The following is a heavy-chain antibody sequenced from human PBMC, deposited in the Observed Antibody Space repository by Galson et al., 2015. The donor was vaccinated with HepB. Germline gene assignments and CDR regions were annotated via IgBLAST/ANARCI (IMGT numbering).Heavy chain of an antibody. CDR3: ARDRITGPRGGMDV. CDR2: ISSSSSTI. Sequence: SLRLSCAASGFTFSSYSMNWVRQAPGKGLEWVSYISSSSSTIYYADSVKGRFTISRDNAKNSLYLQMNSLRAEDTAVYYCARDRITGPRGGMDVWGQGTTVTVSS. V-gene: IGHV3-48*01. CDR1: GFTFSSYS. J-gene: IGHJ6*02. D-gene: IGHD1-20*01.